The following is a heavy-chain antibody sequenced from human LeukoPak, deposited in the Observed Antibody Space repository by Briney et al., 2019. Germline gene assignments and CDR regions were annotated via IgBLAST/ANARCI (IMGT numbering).Heavy chain of an antibody. Sequence: SETLSLTCTVSGGSISSYYWSWIRQPPGKGLEWIGRIYTSGSTNYNPSLKSRVTMSVDTSKNQFSLKLSSVTAADTAVYYCARAPLAGGVVVTYYFDYWGQGTLVTVSS. CDR1: GGSISSYY. D-gene: IGHD3-22*01. CDR3: ARAPLAGGVVVTYYFDY. V-gene: IGHV4-4*07. J-gene: IGHJ4*02. CDR2: IYTSGST.